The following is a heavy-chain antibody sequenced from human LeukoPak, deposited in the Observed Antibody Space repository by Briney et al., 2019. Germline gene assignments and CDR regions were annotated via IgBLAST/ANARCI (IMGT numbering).Heavy chain of an antibody. Sequence: PGGSLRLSCAASGFTFSSYWMSWVRQAPGKGLEWVSSISSSSSYIHYADSVKGRFTISRDNAKNSLYLQMNSLRAEDTAVYYCARAPYGSGSYSGSDYWGQGTLVTVSS. D-gene: IGHD3-10*01. J-gene: IGHJ4*02. CDR2: ISSSSSYI. V-gene: IGHV3-21*01. CDR3: ARAPYGSGSYSGSDY. CDR1: GFTFSSYW.